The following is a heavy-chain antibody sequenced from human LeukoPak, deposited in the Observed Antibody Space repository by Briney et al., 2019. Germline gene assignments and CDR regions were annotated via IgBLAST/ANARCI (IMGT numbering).Heavy chain of an antibody. CDR3: TTGAVAGPYYYGMDV. CDR2: IKSKTDGGTT. J-gene: IGHJ6*04. V-gene: IGHV3-15*01. Sequence: GGSLRLSCGASGFTFSNAWMSWVRQAPGKGLEWVGRIKSKTDGGTTDYAAPVKGRFTISRDDSKNTLYLQMNSLKTEDTAVYYCTTGAVAGPYYYGMDVWGKGTTVTVSS. D-gene: IGHD6-19*01. CDR1: GFTFSNAW.